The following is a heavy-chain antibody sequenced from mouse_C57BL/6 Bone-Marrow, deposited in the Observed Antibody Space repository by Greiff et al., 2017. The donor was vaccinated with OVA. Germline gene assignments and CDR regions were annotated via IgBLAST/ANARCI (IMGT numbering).Heavy chain of an antibody. J-gene: IGHJ2*01. CDR3: TNYYGTRYFDY. Sequence: VQLKQSGAELVRPGASVTLSCKASGYTFTDYEMHWVKQTPVHGLEWIGAIDPETGGTAYNQKFKGKAILTADKSSSTAYMELRSLTSEDSAVYYCTNYYGTRYFDYWGQGTTLTVSS. D-gene: IGHD1-1*01. CDR1: GYTFTDYE. V-gene: IGHV1-15*01. CDR2: IDPETGGT.